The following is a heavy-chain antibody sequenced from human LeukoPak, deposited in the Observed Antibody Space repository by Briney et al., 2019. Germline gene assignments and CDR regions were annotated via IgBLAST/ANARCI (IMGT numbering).Heavy chain of an antibody. CDR3: ARVDADSSGWEGHYFDY. CDR2: IYYSGST. D-gene: IGHD6-19*01. V-gene: IGHV4-59*08. J-gene: IGHJ4*02. Sequence: SETLSLTCTVSGGSISSYYWSWIRQPPGKGLEWIGYIYYSGSTNYNPSLKSRVTISVDTSKNQFSLKLSSVTAADTAVYYCARVDADSSGWEGHYFDYWGQGTLVTVSS. CDR1: GGSISSYY.